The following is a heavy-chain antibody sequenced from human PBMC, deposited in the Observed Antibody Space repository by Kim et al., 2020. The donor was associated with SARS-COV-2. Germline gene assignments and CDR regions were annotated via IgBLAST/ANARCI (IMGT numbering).Heavy chain of an antibody. V-gene: IGHV3-66*01. Sequence: GSTYDADSVKDRFTIARDNSKNALYLQMNSMRAEDTAVYYCARGDMYADPWGQGTLVTVSS. CDR2: GST. D-gene: IGHD2-8*01. CDR3: ARGDMYADP. J-gene: IGHJ5*02.